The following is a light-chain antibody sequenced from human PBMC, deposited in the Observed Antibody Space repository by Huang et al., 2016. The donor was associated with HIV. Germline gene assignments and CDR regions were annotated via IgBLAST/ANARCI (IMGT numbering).Light chain of an antibody. CDR3: QQYHSYSWT. V-gene: IGKV1-5*03. Sequence: DIQMTQSPSTLSASGGDRVTITGRASQSISYWLAWYQQKPGKAPNLLIYKSSSLQSGVPSRFSGSGSGTEFTLTISSLQPDDFASYYCQQYHSYSWTFGQGTKVEIK. CDR1: QSISYW. J-gene: IGKJ1*01. CDR2: KSS.